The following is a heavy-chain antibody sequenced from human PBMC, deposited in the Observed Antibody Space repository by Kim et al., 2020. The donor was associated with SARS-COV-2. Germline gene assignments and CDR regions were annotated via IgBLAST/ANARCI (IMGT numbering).Heavy chain of an antibody. D-gene: IGHD3-10*01. V-gene: IGHV3-48*04. J-gene: IGHJ4*02. Sequence: GGSLRLSCAASGFTFSSYSMNWVRQAPGKGLEWVSYISSSSSTIYYADSVKGRFTISRDNAKNSLYLQMNSLRAEDTAVYYCAREGFGELFDYWGQGTLVTVSS. CDR3: AREGFGELFDY. CDR1: GFTFSSYS. CDR2: ISSSSSTI.